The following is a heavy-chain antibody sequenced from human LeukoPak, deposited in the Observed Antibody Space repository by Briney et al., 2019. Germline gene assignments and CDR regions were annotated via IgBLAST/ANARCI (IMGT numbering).Heavy chain of an antibody. CDR3: ASIYSGSYAGYFDY. V-gene: IGHV3-48*04. D-gene: IGHD1-26*01. J-gene: IGHJ4*02. Sequence: GGSLRLSCAASGFTFSRYWMSWVRQAPGKGLEWVSYISSSSSTIYYADSVKGRFTISRDNAKNSLYLQMNSLRAEDTAVYYCASIYSGSYAGYFDYWGQGTLVTVSS. CDR1: GFTFSRYW. CDR2: ISSSSSTI.